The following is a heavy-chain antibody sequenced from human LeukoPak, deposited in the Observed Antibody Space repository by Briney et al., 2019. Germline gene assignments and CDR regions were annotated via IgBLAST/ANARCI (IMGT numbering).Heavy chain of an antibody. V-gene: IGHV3-7*01. CDR3: ASGAGWESGY. CDR1: GSTSSRNF. Sequence: GGSLRLSCAVSGSTSSRNFMSWVRQTPEKGLEWVANINQDGSEKNYVDSVRGRFTISRDNAKNSLFLQMNSLRAEDTAIYYCASGAGWESGYWGQGTLVTVSS. J-gene: IGHJ4*02. CDR2: INQDGSEK. D-gene: IGHD1-26*01.